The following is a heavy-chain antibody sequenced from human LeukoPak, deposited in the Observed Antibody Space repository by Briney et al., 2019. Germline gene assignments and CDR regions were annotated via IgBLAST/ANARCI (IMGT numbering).Heavy chain of an antibody. J-gene: IGHJ4*02. CDR1: GDSFSSVTDY. CDR3: ARGSGWPYFDH. CDR2: VDYSGGT. D-gene: IGHD6-19*01. Sequence: SETLSLTCTVSGDSFSSVTDYWAWIRQPPGKGLEWIASVDYSGGTYYNPSLESRVAISADMSKNQFSLKLTSMTAADTAIYYCARGSGWPYFDHWGQGLLVAVSS. V-gene: IGHV4-39*07.